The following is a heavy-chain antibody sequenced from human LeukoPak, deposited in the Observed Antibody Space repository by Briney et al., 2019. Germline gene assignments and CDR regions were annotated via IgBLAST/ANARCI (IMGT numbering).Heavy chain of an antibody. CDR1: GVSISSGGDY. CDR2: IYSSETT. CDR3: AGYPGGYCSSTSCYNWFDP. V-gene: IGHV4-31*03. D-gene: IGHD2-2*01. J-gene: IGHJ5*02. Sequence: SETLSLTCSVSGVSISSGGDYWSWIRQHPGKGLEWIGYIYSSETTYYNPSLKSRVTISIDTSKKQFSLKLSSVTAADTAVYYCAGYPGGYCSSTSCYNWFDPWGQGTLVTVSS.